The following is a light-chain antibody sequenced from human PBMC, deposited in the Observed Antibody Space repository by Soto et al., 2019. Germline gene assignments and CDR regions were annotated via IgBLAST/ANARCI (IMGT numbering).Light chain of an antibody. Sequence: DIVMTQSPLSLPVTPGEPASISCRSSQSLLHSNGYNYLDWYLQKPGQSPQLLIYLGSNRASGVPDRFSGRGSGTYFTLKISRVEAEDVGVYYCMQSLQTPTFSQGTRLEIK. CDR2: LGS. V-gene: IGKV2-28*01. CDR1: QSLLHSNGYNY. J-gene: IGKJ5*01. CDR3: MQSLQTPT.